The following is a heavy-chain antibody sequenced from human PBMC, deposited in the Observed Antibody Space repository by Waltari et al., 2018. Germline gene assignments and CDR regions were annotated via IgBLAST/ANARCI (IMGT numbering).Heavy chain of an antibody. CDR1: GLKVSTSF. Sequence: EVQLVETGGGLIQPGGSLRLSCAASGLKVSTSFLSWVRQAPGKGGGWVSYIYSGGSAYYIDAVKGRFTISRDNSKNTLYLQMNRLTADDTAVYYCARFYGSGSYFESWGQGALVTVSS. V-gene: IGHV3-53*02. CDR3: ARFYGSGSYFES. CDR2: IYSGGSA. J-gene: IGHJ4*02. D-gene: IGHD3-10*01.